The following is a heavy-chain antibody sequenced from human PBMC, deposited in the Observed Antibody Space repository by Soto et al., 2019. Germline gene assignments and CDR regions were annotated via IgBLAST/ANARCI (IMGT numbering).Heavy chain of an antibody. J-gene: IGHJ4*02. CDR2: IIPIFGTA. CDR1: GYTFTSYG. D-gene: IGHD1-26*01. Sequence: QVQLVQSGAEVKKPGASVKVSCKASGYTFTSYGISWVRQAPGQGLEWMGGIIPIFGTANYAQKFQGRVTITADKSTSTAYMELSSLRSEDTAVYYCARVRALGATTDFDYWGQGTLVTVSS. V-gene: IGHV1-69*06. CDR3: ARVRALGATTDFDY.